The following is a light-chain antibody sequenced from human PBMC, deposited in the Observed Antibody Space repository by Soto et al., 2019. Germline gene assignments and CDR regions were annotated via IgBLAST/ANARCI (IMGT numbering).Light chain of an antibody. CDR1: QSVSSNY. J-gene: IGKJ1*01. Sequence: EIVLTQSPGTLSLSPGERATLSCRTSQSVSSNYLAWYQQKPGQAPRLLIYGASSRATGIPDRFSGSGSGTDFTLTISRLEPEDFAVYYCQQYGSSGRTVGQGSKVESK. V-gene: IGKV3-20*01. CDR2: GAS. CDR3: QQYGSSGRT.